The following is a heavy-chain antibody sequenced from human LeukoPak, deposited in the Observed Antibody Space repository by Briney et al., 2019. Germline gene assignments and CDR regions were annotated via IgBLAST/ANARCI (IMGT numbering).Heavy chain of an antibody. V-gene: IGHV3-7*04. Sequence: PGGSLRLSCAASGFTFRSYGMSWAREAPGKGLEWWANIKQDGSVKYYVASLKGRFTISRDNAKNSLTLQMNSLTAEYTAMYYCARGSGHTIDFGGQGTLVTVSS. CDR3: ARGSGHTIDF. CDR1: GFTFRSYG. J-gene: IGHJ4*02. CDR2: IKQDGSVK. D-gene: IGHD6-19*01.